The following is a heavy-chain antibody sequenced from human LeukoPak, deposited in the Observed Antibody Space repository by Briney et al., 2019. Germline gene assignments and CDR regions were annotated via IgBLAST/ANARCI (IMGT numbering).Heavy chain of an antibody. CDR2: IYYSGST. CDR3: ARGFGVVTHFDY. J-gene: IGHJ4*02. V-gene: IGHV4-59*01. CDR1: GGSISSDY. D-gene: IGHD4-23*01. Sequence: PSETLSLTCTVSGGSISSDYWSWIRQPPGKGLEWIGYIYYSGSTNYNPSLKSRVTISVDTSKNQFSLKLGSVTAADTAVYYCARGFGVVTHFDYWGQGTLVTVSS.